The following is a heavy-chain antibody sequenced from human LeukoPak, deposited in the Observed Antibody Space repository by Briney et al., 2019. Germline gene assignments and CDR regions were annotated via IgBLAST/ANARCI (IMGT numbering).Heavy chain of an antibody. CDR3: ARAGRVMVRGVIGPTFDY. J-gene: IGHJ4*02. Sequence: SETLSLTCAVYGGSFSGYYWSRIRQPPGKGLEWIGEINHSGSTNYNPSLKSRVTISVDTSKNQFSLKLSSVTAADTAVYYCARAGRVMVRGVIGPTFDYWGQGTLVTVSS. D-gene: IGHD3-10*01. V-gene: IGHV4-34*01. CDR2: INHSGST. CDR1: GGSFSGYY.